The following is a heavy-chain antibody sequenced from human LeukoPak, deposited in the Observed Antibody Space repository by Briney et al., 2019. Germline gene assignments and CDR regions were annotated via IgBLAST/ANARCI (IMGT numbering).Heavy chain of an antibody. D-gene: IGHD3-9*01. Sequence: PGGSLRLSCSASGFTFSSYAINWVRQAPGKGLEWVSAISGSGGSTYYADSVRGRSTISRDNSKNTLYLQMNSLRAEDTAVYYCAKPVLRYFDWVPFDYWGQGTLVTVSS. V-gene: IGHV3-23*01. J-gene: IGHJ4*02. CDR3: AKPVLRYFDWVPFDY. CDR1: GFTFSSYA. CDR2: ISGSGGST.